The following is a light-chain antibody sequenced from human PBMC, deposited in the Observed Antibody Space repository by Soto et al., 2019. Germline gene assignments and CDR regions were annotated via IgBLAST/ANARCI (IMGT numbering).Light chain of an antibody. Sequence: EIVVTQFPATLSESPGERVTLSCRASQSVSTNLAWYQQRPGEAPRLLIYGASTRATGIPARFSGSGSGTEFTLTISSLQSEDFAVYYCQQYNDWPRTFGQGTKVDIK. CDR1: QSVSTN. CDR3: QQYNDWPRT. V-gene: IGKV3-15*01. J-gene: IGKJ1*01. CDR2: GAS.